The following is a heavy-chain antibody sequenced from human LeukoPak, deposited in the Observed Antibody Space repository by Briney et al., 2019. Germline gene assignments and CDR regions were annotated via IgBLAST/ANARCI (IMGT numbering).Heavy chain of an antibody. CDR3: ARIMTTFGGIIAPSDY. J-gene: IGHJ4*02. CDR2: ITSSNLYI. CDR1: GFTFSSYS. V-gene: IGHV3-21*01. D-gene: IGHD3-16*02. Sequence: PGGSLRLSCAASGFTFSSYSMNWFRQAPGKGLEWVSSITSSNLYIYYADSVKGRFTISRDNAKNSLFLEMNSLRVEDTAVYYCARIMTTFGGIIAPSDYWGQGTLVTVSS.